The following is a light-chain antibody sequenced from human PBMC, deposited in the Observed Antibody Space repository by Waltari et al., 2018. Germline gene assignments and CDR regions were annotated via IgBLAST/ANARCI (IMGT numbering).Light chain of an antibody. CDR2: EVS. CDR1: SSDVGRYNL. V-gene: IGLV2-23*02. CDR3: CSFAFSSTTSVI. Sequence: QSALTQPAPVSGSPGQSIPLSCPGTSSDVGRYNLVPWYQQYPGKAPKLIIYEVSKRPSGVSDRFSGSKSANTASLTISGLQDEDEADYYCCSFAFSSTTSVIFGGGTKLAVL. J-gene: IGLJ2*01.